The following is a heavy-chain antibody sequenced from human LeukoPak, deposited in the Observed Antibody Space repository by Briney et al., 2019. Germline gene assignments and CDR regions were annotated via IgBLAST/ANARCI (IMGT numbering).Heavy chain of an antibody. J-gene: IGHJ4*02. CDR2: ISGSGGST. Sequence: PGWSLRLSFAFSVFTFSGYAMSWVRQAPWKELAGVSVISGSGGSTYHADSVKGRFTISRDNSKNTLYLQMNSLRAEDTAVYYCAKSLRGRETSSFDYWGQGTLVTVSS. CDR3: AKSLRGRETSSFDY. V-gene: IGHV3-23*01. CDR1: VFTFSGYA. D-gene: IGHD3-10*01.